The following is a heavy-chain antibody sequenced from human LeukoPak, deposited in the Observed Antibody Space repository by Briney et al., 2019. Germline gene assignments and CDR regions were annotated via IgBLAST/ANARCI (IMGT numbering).Heavy chain of an antibody. CDR1: GDSVNNNY. V-gene: IGHV4-4*07. J-gene: IGHJ5*02. D-gene: IGHD3-10*01. CDR2: IYATDLT. Sequence: SETLSLTCTVSGDSVNNNYWTWSRQTPGKGLEWIGRIYATDLTNYNPSLKSRVTLSVDMSKNELSLTLKSVTAADTAVYYCARGFGSGTSPIDLWGQGALVTVSS. CDR3: ARGFGSGTSPIDL.